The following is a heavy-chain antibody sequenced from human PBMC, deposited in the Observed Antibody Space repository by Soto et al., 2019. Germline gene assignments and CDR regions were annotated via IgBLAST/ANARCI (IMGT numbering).Heavy chain of an antibody. V-gene: IGHV4-59*08. CDR3: ARLGGYSQAFDR. CDR1: GGSMNTYY. J-gene: IGHJ4*02. D-gene: IGHD3-22*01. Sequence: PSETLSLTCTVSGGSMNTYYWGWFRQPPGKGLEWVGYIYYSGSTTYSPSLKSRVTISVDTSKNQFSLKLDSVTAADTAVYYCARLGGYSQAFDRWGQGSLVTVSS. CDR2: IYYSGST.